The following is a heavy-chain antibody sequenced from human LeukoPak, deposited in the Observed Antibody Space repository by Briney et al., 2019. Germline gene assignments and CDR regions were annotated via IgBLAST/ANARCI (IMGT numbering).Heavy chain of an antibody. Sequence: SETLSLTCTISGGSISSSSYYWDWIRQYPGKGLEWLGTIYYSGSTYYNASLKSRLFITVDTSNNQFSLRLSFVTAADTAVYYCARRRYYDATGYLDWGQGTLITVSS. CDR1: GGSISSSSYY. J-gene: IGHJ1*01. CDR3: ARRRYYDATGYLD. V-gene: IGHV4-39*01. D-gene: IGHD3-22*01. CDR2: IYYSGST.